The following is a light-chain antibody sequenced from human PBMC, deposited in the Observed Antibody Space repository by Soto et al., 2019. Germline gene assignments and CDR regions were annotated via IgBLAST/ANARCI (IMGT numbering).Light chain of an antibody. CDR2: SAS. J-gene: IGKJ4*01. Sequence: EIVMTQSPATLSVSPGERATLSCRASQDISTNLAWYQQKPGQAPRLLIYSASARATGIPARFSGSGSGTEFTLTISSLQSEDFAVFFCQQYIRWPLTFGGGTRVEIK. CDR1: QDISTN. V-gene: IGKV3-15*01. CDR3: QQYIRWPLT.